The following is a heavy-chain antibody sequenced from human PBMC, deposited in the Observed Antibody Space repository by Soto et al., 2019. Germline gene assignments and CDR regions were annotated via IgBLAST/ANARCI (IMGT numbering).Heavy chain of an antibody. Sequence: ASVKVSCKASGYTFTSYGISWVRQAPGQGLEWMGWISAYSGNTNYAQKLQGRVTMTTDTSTSTAYMELRSLRSDDTAVYYCARVFIEDSSSSNDYWGQGTLVTVSS. D-gene: IGHD6-6*01. CDR2: ISAYSGNT. J-gene: IGHJ4*02. V-gene: IGHV1-18*01. CDR1: GYTFTSYG. CDR3: ARVFIEDSSSSNDY.